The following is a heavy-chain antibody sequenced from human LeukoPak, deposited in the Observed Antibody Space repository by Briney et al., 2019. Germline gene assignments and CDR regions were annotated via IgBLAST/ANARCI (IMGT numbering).Heavy chain of an antibody. Sequence: SETLSLTCAVYGGSFSGYYWSWIRQPPGKGLEWIGEINHSGSTNYNPSLKSRATISVDTSKNQFSLKLSSVTAADTAVYYCARGLDYYGSGSFDYWGQGTLVTVSS. CDR3: ARGLDYYGSGSFDY. CDR2: INHSGST. V-gene: IGHV4-34*01. CDR1: GGSFSGYY. J-gene: IGHJ4*02. D-gene: IGHD3-10*01.